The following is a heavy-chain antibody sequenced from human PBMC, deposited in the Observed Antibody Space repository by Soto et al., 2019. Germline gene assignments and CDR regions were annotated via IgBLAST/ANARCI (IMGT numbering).Heavy chain of an antibody. D-gene: IGHD2-15*01. CDR1: GGTFSSYT. CDR3: ARDLPFPPNCSGGSCYRDAFDI. Sequence: SVKVSCKACGGTFSSYTISWLRQAPGQGLEWMGRIIPILGIANYAQKFQGRVTITADKSTSTAYMELSSLRSEDTAVYYCARDLPFPPNCSGGSCYRDAFDIWGQGTMVTVS. J-gene: IGHJ3*02. CDR2: IIPILGIA. V-gene: IGHV1-69*04.